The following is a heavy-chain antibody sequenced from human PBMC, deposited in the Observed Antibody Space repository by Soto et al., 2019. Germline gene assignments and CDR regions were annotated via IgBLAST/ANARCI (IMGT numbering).Heavy chain of an antibody. Sequence: SVKVSCKASGGTFSSYAISWVRQAPGQGLEWMGGIIPIFGTANYAQKFQGRVTITADESTSTAYMELSSLRSEDTAVYYCASRGPATTPNWFDPWGQGTLVTISS. D-gene: IGHD1-26*01. V-gene: IGHV1-69*13. J-gene: IGHJ5*02. CDR2: IIPIFGTA. CDR1: GGTFSSYA. CDR3: ASRGPATTPNWFDP.